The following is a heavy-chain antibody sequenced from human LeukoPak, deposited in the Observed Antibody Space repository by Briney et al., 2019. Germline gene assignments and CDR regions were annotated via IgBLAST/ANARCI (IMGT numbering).Heavy chain of an antibody. V-gene: IGHV4-38-2*02. CDR1: GYSITSVYY. J-gene: IGHJ4*02. D-gene: IGHD3-10*01. CDR3: ARVRTGSLFDQ. Sequence: SETLSLTCTVSGYSITSVYYWGWIRQPPGEGLEWIGSIDPSGNTYYIPSLKSRVTISRDTSKNQFSLNLISLTAADTAVYYCARVRTGSLFDQWGQGTRVTVSS. CDR2: IDPSGNT.